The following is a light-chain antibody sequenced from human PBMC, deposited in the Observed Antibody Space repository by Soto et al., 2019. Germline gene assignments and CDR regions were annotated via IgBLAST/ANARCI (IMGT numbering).Light chain of an antibody. CDR1: QSVRSN. Sequence: EIVMTQSPATLSVSPGERAALSCRASQSVRSNFAWYQQKPGQAPRLLVYDASTRATGIPARFSGSGSGTELTLTISSLQSEDFAVYHCQQYNNWPYTFGQGTKLEIK. J-gene: IGKJ2*01. CDR3: QQYNNWPYT. CDR2: DAS. V-gene: IGKV3-15*01.